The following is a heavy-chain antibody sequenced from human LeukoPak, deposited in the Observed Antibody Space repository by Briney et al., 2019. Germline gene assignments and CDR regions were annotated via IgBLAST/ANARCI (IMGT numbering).Heavy chain of an antibody. J-gene: IGHJ5*02. CDR1: GFTFSSYG. D-gene: IGHD1-1*01. CDR3: AKDRAARLNWRSGGAGFDP. V-gene: IGHV3-30*18. Sequence: PGRSLRLSCAASGFTFSSYGMHWVRQAPGKGLEWVAVISYDGSNKYYADSVKGRFTISRDNSKNTLELQMNSLRAEDTAVYYCAKDRAARLNWRSGGAGFDPWGQGTLVTVSS. CDR2: ISYDGSNK.